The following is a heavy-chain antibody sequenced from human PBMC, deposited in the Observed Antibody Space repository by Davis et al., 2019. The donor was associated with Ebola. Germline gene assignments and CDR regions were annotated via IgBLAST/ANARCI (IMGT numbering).Heavy chain of an antibody. Sequence: GESLKISCAASGFTFRSYAMSWVRQAPGKGLEWVSAISGSGGSTYYADSVKGRFTISRDNSKNTLFLQMNSLRAEDTAAYYYARTKWGVVVVAFDYWGQGTLVTVSS. D-gene: IGHD2-15*01. CDR2: ISGSGGST. CDR3: ARTKWGVVVVAFDY. V-gene: IGHV3-23*01. J-gene: IGHJ4*02. CDR1: GFTFRSYA.